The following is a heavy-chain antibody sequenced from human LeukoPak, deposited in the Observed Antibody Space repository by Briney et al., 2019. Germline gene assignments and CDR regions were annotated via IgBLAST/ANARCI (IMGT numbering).Heavy chain of an antibody. D-gene: IGHD3-22*01. CDR2: TNPNTVAT. J-gene: IGHJ4*02. V-gene: IGHV1-2*02. Sequence: ASVKVSCKASGYTFTGNHIHWVRQAPGQGLEWMGWTNPNTVATKYAQKFQGRVTMTRDTCISTAYMELVSLKSDDTAVVHFAAPFYYDSSSYRPPYFAFWGQGTQVTVSS. CDR3: AAPFYYDSSSYRPPYFAF. CDR1: GYTFTGNH.